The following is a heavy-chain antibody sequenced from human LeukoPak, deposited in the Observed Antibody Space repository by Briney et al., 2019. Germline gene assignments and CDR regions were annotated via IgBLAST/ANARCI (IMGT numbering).Heavy chain of an antibody. CDR1: GFTVSSNY. CDR2: ISGSGGST. J-gene: IGHJ4*02. CDR3: AKSQTIAARPPEDY. V-gene: IGHV3-23*01. D-gene: IGHD6-6*01. Sequence: PGGSLRLSCAASGFTVSSNYMSWVRQAPGKGLEWVSAISGSGGSTYYADSVKGRFTISRDNSKNTLYLQMNSLRAEDTAVYYCAKSQTIAARPPEDYWGQGTLVTVSS.